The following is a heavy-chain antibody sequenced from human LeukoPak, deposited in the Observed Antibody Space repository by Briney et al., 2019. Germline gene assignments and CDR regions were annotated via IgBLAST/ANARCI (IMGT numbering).Heavy chain of an antibody. D-gene: IGHD5-18*01. Sequence: GGSLRLSCAASGFTFSSYWMHWVPQAPGKGLVWVSRINSDGSSTSYADSVKGRFTISRDNAKNTLYLQMNSLRAEDTAVYYCARLYSYGGAFFDYWGQGTLVTVSS. CDR2: INSDGSST. CDR1: GFTFSSYW. V-gene: IGHV3-74*01. CDR3: ARLYSYGGAFFDY. J-gene: IGHJ4*02.